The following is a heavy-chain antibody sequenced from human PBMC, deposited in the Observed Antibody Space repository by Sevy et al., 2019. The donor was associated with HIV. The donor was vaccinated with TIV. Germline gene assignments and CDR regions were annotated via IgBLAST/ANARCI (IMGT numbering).Heavy chain of an antibody. CDR2: MSYDGSTR. CDR1: GFSISPYA. D-gene: IGHD6-19*01. J-gene: IGHJ4*02. Sequence: GGSLRLSCAASGFSISPYAFHWVRQAPGKGLEWVALMSYDGSTRYYADSGKGRFAISKDNSKNTLYLQMNSLGIEDTAMYYCARDAGYSTGWYAGYWGQGTLVTVSS. V-gene: IGHV3-30*09. CDR3: ARDAGYSTGWYAGY.